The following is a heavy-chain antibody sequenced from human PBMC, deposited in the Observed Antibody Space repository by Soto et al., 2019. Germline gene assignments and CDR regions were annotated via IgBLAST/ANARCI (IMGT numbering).Heavy chain of an antibody. CDR1: GFTLSGRS. D-gene: IGHD3-10*01. CDR3: ARGWFGPDV. V-gene: IGHV3-74*01. CDR2: IDSAGTAS. J-gene: IGHJ6*04. Sequence: EVQLVESGGGLVQPGGSLRLSCAASGFTLSGRSMHWVRQAPGKGLVWVSGIDSAGTASTYADSVKGRFTSSRDNAKNMLYLQMNSLRVEDTAVYYCARGWFGPDVWGKGTTVTVSS.